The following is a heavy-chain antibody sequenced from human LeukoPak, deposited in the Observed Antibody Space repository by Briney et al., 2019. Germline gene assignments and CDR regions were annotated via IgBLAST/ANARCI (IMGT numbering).Heavy chain of an antibody. CDR1: GGTFSSYA. CDR3: ARGYSYGYASDY. CDR2: IIPIFGTA. D-gene: IGHD5-18*01. Sequence: ASVKVSCKGSGGTFSSYAISWVRQAAGQGLEGVGGIIPIFGTANYPQKFQGRVTITADESTSTAYMELSSLRSEDTAVYYCARGYSYGYASDYWGQGTLVTVSS. J-gene: IGHJ4*02. V-gene: IGHV1-69*01.